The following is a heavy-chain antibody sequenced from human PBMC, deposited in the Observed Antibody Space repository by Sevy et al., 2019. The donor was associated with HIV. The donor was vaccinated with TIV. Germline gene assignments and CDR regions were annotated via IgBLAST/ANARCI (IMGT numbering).Heavy chain of an antibody. CDR1: GFSFSKYW. Sequence: GGSLRLSCSASGFSFSKYWMSWVRQAPGKGLEWVANIKEDGSPKNYLESVKGRFTISRDNAKNLLYLQMNNLRADDTAVYYCVRDSDILSGYPSHYFDSWGQGTLVTVSS. CDR2: IKEDGSPK. D-gene: IGHD3-9*01. J-gene: IGHJ4*02. CDR3: VRDSDILSGYPSHYFDS. V-gene: IGHV3-7*01.